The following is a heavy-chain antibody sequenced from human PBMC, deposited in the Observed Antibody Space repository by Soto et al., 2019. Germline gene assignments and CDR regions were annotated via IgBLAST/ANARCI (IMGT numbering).Heavy chain of an antibody. D-gene: IGHD6-19*01. J-gene: IGHJ5*02. Sequence: ASVKVSCKASGYTFTSYDINWVRQATGQGLEWMGWMNPNSGNTGYAQKFQGRVTMTMNTSISTAYMELSSLRSEDTAVYYCARDRYSSGNWFDPWGQGTQVTV. CDR1: GYTFTSYD. CDR3: ARDRYSSGNWFDP. CDR2: MNPNSGNT. V-gene: IGHV1-8*01.